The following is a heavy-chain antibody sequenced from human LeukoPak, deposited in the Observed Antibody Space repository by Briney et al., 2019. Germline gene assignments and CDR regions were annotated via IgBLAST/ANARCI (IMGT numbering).Heavy chain of an antibody. Sequence: QPGGSLRLACAASGFTFSASAMHGIRQASGKGLEWVGRIRNKANGYETAYAASVKGRFIISRDDSKNTAYLQMNSLKTEDTAVYYCTRLGYCTNGVCYFDYWGQGILVTVSS. D-gene: IGHD2-8*01. CDR1: GFTFSASA. V-gene: IGHV3-73*01. J-gene: IGHJ4*02. CDR3: TRLGYCTNGVCYFDY. CDR2: IRNKANGYET.